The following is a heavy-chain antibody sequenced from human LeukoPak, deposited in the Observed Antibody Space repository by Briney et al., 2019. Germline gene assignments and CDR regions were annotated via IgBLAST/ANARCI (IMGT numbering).Heavy chain of an antibody. CDR3: ARDSAGGSELDY. CDR2: IIPILGIA. J-gene: IGHJ4*02. D-gene: IGHD6-13*01. Sequence: GASVKVSCKASGYTFTSYGISWVRQAPGQGLEWMGRIIPILGIANYAQKFQGRVTITADKSTSTAYMELSSLRSEDTAVYYCARDSAGGSELDYWGQGTLVTVSS. CDR1: GYTFTSYG. V-gene: IGHV1-69*04.